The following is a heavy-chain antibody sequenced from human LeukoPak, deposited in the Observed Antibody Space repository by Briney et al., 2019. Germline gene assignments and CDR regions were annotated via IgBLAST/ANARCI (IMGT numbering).Heavy chain of an antibody. D-gene: IGHD2-15*01. CDR3: ARDLGPVVAATKALGY. CDR2: ISSSSSYI. Sequence: GGSLRLSCAASGFTFSSYSMNWVRQALGKGLEWVSSISSSSSYIYYADSVKGRFTISRDNAKNSLYLQMNSLRAEDTAVYYCARDLGPVVAATKALGYWGQGTLVTVSS. J-gene: IGHJ4*02. V-gene: IGHV3-21*01. CDR1: GFTFSSYS.